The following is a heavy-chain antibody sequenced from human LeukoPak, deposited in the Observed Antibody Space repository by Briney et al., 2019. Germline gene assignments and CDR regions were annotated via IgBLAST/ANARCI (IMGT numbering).Heavy chain of an antibody. Sequence: ASVKVSCKASGCTFSSHNINWVRHVSGHGLEWMGWMRPDTGFTGYAQKFRGRVTMTRDTSTNTSYMELSSLRSDDTAVYYCARGGSRSGGSLRTFDSWGQGTLVIVSS. J-gene: IGHJ4*02. CDR3: ARGGSRSGGSLRTFDS. CDR2: MRPDTGFT. CDR1: GCTFSSHN. V-gene: IGHV1-8*01. D-gene: IGHD2-15*01.